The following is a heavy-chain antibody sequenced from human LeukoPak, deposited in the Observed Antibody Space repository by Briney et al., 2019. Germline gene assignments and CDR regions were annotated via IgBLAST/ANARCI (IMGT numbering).Heavy chain of an antibody. V-gene: IGHV3-7*01. CDR2: IKDDGSDK. CDR1: GVTFSRSW. J-gene: IGHJ4*02. CDR3: ASERVWEPMPLDH. Sequence: PGGSLRLSCAASGVTFSRSWMTWVRQAPGKGLEWVASIKDDGSDKYYVDSVKVRFTISRDNAKNSLYLQMHSLRAEDTGVYFCASERVWEPMPLDHWGQGTLVTVSS. D-gene: IGHD1-26*01.